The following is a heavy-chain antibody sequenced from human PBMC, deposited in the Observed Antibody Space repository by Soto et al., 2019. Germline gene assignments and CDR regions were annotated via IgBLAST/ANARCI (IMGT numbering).Heavy chain of an antibody. CDR2: ITATGDRT. V-gene: IGHV3-23*01. CDR3: ATMNGYFEY. Sequence: LRLSCAHSGFRLSSYSMSWVRQTPGKGLEWVAAITATGDRTYYADSVTGRFTISRDNSKKTHYLQMTSLRAEDTAMYYCATMNGYFEYWGQGTPVTVSS. D-gene: IGHD3-22*01. CDR1: GFRLSSYS. J-gene: IGHJ4*02.